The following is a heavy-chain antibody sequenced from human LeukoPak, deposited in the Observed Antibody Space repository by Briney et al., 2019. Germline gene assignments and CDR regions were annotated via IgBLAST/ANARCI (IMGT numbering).Heavy chain of an antibody. CDR1: GGSISSYY. CDR2: IYYSGST. CDR3: ARLGLEMATTPNWFGP. V-gene: IGHV4-59*01. D-gene: IGHD5-24*01. J-gene: IGHJ5*02. Sequence: SETLSLTCTVSGGSISSYYWSWIRQPPGKGLEWIGYIYYSGSTNYNPSLKSRVTISVDTSKNQFSLKLSSVTAADTAVYYCARLGLEMATTPNWFGPWGQGTLVTVSS.